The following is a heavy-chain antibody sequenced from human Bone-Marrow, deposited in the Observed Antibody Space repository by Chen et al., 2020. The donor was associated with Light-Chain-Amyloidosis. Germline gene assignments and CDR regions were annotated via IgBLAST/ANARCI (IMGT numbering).Heavy chain of an antibody. CDR1: GYTFPNYW. D-gene: IGHD5-12*01. Sequence: EVQLEQSGPEVKKPGESLKISCKGSGYTFPNYWIDWVRQMPGKGLEWMGVIYPDDSDARYNPSFEGQVTISADKSITTAYLQWRSLKASDTAMYYCARRRDGYNFDYWGQGTLVTVSS. CDR2: IYPDDSDA. V-gene: IGHV5-51*01. J-gene: IGHJ4*02. CDR3: ARRRDGYNFDY.